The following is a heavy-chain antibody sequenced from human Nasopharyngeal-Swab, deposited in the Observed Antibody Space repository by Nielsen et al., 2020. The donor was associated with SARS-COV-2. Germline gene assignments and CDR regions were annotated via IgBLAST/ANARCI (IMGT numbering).Heavy chain of an antibody. V-gene: IGHV4-39*01. CDR2: IYYSGTT. CDR1: GDSISNNNYY. CDR3: ARRDRYYDFWMD. J-gene: IGHJ4*02. D-gene: IGHD3-3*01. Sequence: GSLRLSCTISGDSISNNNYYWGWIRQPPGKGLEWIGMIYYSGTTYDNPSLKSRVTISVDTSESQFSLKLNSVTAADTAVDYCARRDRYYDFWMDWGQGTLVTVSS.